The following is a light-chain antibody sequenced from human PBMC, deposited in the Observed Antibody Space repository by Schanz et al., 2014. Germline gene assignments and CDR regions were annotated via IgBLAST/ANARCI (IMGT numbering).Light chain of an antibody. Sequence: DIQMTQSPSSLSASVGDRVTITCRASQSISNYLNWYQQKPGKAPKLLIYTASSLQSGVPSRFSGSGSGTDFTLTISSLQPEDFATYYCQQSYMSPFTLGPGTKVDI. J-gene: IGKJ3*01. V-gene: IGKV1-39*01. CDR2: TAS. CDR3: QQSYMSPFT. CDR1: QSISNY.